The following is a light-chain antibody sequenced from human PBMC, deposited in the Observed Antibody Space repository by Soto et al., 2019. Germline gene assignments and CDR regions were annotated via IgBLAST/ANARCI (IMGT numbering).Light chain of an antibody. CDR1: SSDVGGYNY. J-gene: IGLJ2*01. Sequence: QSALTQPPSASGSPGQSVTISCTGTSSDVGGYNYVSWYQQHPGKAPKLMIYEVSKRPSGVPDRFSGSKSGNTASLTVSGLQAEDDSDYYSSSYASSHHEVFGGGTKLTVL. CDR3: SSYASSHHEV. V-gene: IGLV2-8*01. CDR2: EVS.